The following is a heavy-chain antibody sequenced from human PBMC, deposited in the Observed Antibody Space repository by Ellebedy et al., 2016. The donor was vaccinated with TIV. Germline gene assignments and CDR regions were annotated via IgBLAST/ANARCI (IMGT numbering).Heavy chain of an antibody. CDR1: GFTLSGYW. CDR3: ARESVRYFDWDY. J-gene: IGHJ4*02. D-gene: IGHD3-9*01. CDR2: INTGGSST. V-gene: IGHV3-74*01. Sequence: PGGSLRLSCVASGFTLSGYWMHWVRQVPGKGLVWLARINTGGSSTSYADSVEGRFTISRDNAKKTLYLEMSGLRSDDTAVYYCARESVRYFDWDYWGQGTLVAV.